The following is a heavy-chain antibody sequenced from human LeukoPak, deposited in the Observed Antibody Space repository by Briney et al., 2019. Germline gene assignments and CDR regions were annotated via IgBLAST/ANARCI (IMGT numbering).Heavy chain of an antibody. J-gene: IGHJ2*01. CDR1: GGSISSSSYY. CDR3: ATCSGGSCYSFLYFDL. Sequence: SETLSLTCTVSGGSISSSSYYWGWIRQPPGKGLEWIGSIYYSGSTYYNPSLKSRVTILVDTSKNQFSLKLSSVTAADTAVYYCATCSGGSCYSFLYFDLWGRGTLVTVSS. D-gene: IGHD2-15*01. V-gene: IGHV4-39*01. CDR2: IYYSGST.